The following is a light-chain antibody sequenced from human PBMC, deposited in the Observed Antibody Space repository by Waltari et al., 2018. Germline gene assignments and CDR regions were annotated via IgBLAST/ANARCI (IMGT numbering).Light chain of an antibody. V-gene: IGKV3-20*01. CDR3: QQYGSSPPRFT. J-gene: IGKJ3*01. CDR1: QSVSSSY. CDR2: GAS. Sequence: ELVLTQSPGTLSLSPGESTTTACRPSQSVSSSYLAWYQQKPGQAPRLLIYGASSRATGIPDRFSGSGSGTDFTLTISRLEPEDFAVYYCQQYGSSPPRFTFGPGTKVDIK.